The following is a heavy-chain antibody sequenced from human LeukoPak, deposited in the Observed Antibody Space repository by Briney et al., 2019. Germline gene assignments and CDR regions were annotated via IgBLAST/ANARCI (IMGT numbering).Heavy chain of an antibody. V-gene: IGHV3-30-3*01. Sequence: AGGSLRLSCAASGFTFSSYAMHWVRQAPGKGLEWVAVISYDGSNKYYADSVKGRFTISRDNSKNTLYLQMNSLRAEDTAVYYCAREMFGWYEGELGYFDYWGQGTLVTVSS. CDR1: GFTFSSYA. CDR3: AREMFGWYEGELGYFDY. J-gene: IGHJ4*02. D-gene: IGHD6-19*01. CDR2: ISYDGSNK.